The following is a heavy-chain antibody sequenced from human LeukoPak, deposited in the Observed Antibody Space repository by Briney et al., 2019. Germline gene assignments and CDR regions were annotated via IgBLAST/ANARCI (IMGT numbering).Heavy chain of an antibody. CDR2: IHTSGTT. Sequence: PSETLSLTCTVSGGSMSDYYWSFIRQSAGTGLEWLGRIHTSGTTWYNPSLKSRVTLSVDASKNQFSLGLTSVTAADTAVYYCARRRGGQFDWLLYVGEAFDIWGQGTMVTVSS. D-gene: IGHD3-9*01. CDR3: ARRRGGQFDWLLYVGEAFDI. CDR1: GGSMSDYY. J-gene: IGHJ3*02. V-gene: IGHV4-4*07.